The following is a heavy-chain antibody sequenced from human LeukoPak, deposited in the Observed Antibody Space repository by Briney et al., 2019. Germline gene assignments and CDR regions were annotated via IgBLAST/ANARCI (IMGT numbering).Heavy chain of an antibody. V-gene: IGHV4-39*01. D-gene: IGHD5-12*01. CDR1: GGYISSSSFY. CDR2: IFYSGST. J-gene: IGHJ3*02. Sequence: SETLSLTCTVSGGYISSSSFYWDWIRQPPGKGLEWIGTIFYSGSTYYNPSLKSRITISVDTSKNQFSLKLSSVTAADTAVYYCARHSRSGYSDYESAFDIWGQGTMVIVSS. CDR3: ARHSRSGYSDYESAFDI.